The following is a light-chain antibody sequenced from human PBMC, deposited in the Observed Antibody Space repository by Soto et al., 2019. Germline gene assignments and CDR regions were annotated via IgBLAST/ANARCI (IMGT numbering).Light chain of an antibody. CDR3: QHLSSYPIT. J-gene: IGKJ5*01. CDR2: AAS. V-gene: IGKV1-9*01. Sequence: DIQLTQSPSFLSASVGDRVTITCRASQGIRSYLAWYQQKPGKAPKLLVYAASTVQSGVPSRFSGSGSGTEFTLTISSLQPEDFATYYCQHLSSYPITFGQGTRLDI. CDR1: QGIRSY.